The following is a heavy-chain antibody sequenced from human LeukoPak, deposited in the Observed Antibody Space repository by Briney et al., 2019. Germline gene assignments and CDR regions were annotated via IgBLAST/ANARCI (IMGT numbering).Heavy chain of an antibody. CDR3: ARSDGYNFFDY. Sequence: GGSLRLSCAASGFTVSSNYMSWVRQAPGKGLEWVSVIYVDGTTYYADSVKGRFTISRDNSKNTLSLQMNSLRAEDTAVYYCARSDGYNFFDYWGQGTLVTVSS. D-gene: IGHD5-24*01. CDR1: GFTVSSNY. J-gene: IGHJ4*02. V-gene: IGHV3-53*01. CDR2: IYVDGTT.